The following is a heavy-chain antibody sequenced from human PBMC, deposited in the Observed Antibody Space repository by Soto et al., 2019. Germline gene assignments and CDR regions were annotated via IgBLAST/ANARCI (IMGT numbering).Heavy chain of an antibody. CDR2: IYYSGST. J-gene: IGHJ4*02. CDR1: GGSISSYY. Sequence: PSETLSLTCTVSGGSISSYYWSWIRQPPGKGLEWIGYIYYSGSTNYNPSLKSRVTISVDTSKNQFSLKLSSVTAADTAVYYCARHNRNYYDSIGPMAPDYWGQGTLVTVSS. CDR3: ARHNRNYYDSIGPMAPDY. V-gene: IGHV4-59*08. D-gene: IGHD3-22*01.